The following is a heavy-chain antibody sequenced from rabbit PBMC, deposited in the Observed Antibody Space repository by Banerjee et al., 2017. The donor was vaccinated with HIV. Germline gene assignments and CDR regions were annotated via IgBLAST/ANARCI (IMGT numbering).Heavy chain of an antibody. D-gene: IGHD3-1*01. CDR1: GFSFSSSDY. CDR3: ATDVVGYGAFNL. V-gene: IGHV1S40*01. CDR2: IAGSSSGFT. J-gene: IGHJ4*01. Sequence: QSLGESGGDLVKPGASLTLTCTASGFSFSSSDYMCWVRQAPGKGLEWISCIAGSSSGFTYSATWAKGRFTCSKTSSTTVTLQMTSLTAADTATYFCATDVVGYGAFNLWGPGTLVTVS.